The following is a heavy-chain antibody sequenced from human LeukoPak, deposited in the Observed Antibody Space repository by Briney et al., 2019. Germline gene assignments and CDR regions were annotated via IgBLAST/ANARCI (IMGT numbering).Heavy chain of an antibody. V-gene: IGHV1-2*06. CDR2: INPNNGGT. CDR1: GGTFSSYA. J-gene: IGHJ3*02. CDR3: AGEDNSSGYRPFDI. Sequence: ASVKVSCKASGGTFSSYAISWVRQAPGQGLEWMGRINPNNGGTNYAQKFQGRVTMTRDMSMSTAYMELSRLRSVDTAVYYCAGEDNSSGYRPFDIWGQGTMVTVPS. D-gene: IGHD3-22*01.